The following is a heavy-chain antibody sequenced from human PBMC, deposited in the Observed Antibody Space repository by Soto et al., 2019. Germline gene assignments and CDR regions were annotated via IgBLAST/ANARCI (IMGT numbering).Heavy chain of an antibody. V-gene: IGHV1-8*01. CDR2: MNPNSGNT. CDR3: ARRMTCSLGGFDL. Sequence: QVQLLQSGAEVKQPGTSVRVSCRASGYTFKDYDINWVRRAPGQGLEWMGWMNPNSGNTAYARKFHDRITRTRSVSAGTALMELNSLTPEDTAVYYCARRMTCSLGGFDLWGSGTQVTVSS. CDR1: GYTFKDYD. J-gene: IGHJ2*01. D-gene: IGHD2-15*01.